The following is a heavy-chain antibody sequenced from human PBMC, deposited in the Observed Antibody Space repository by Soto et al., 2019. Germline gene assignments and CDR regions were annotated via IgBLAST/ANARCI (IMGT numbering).Heavy chain of an antibody. V-gene: IGHV4-59*01. CDR3: ARVRFWRWFADRPGAFDI. CDR2: IYYSGST. J-gene: IGHJ3*02. Sequence: SETLSLTCTVSGGSISSYYWSWIRQPPGKGLEWIGYIYYSGSTNYNPSLKSRVTISVDTSKNQFSLKLSSVTAADTAVYYCARVRFWRWFADRPGAFDIWGQGTMVTVSS. CDR1: GGSISSYY. D-gene: IGHD3-10*01.